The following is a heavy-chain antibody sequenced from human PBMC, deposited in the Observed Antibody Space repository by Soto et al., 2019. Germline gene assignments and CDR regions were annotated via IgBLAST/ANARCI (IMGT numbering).Heavy chain of an antibody. V-gene: IGHV4-34*01. Sequence: PSETLSLTCAVYGGSFSGHSWTWIRQSPGKGLEWIGDINHSGRVNYSPSLKSRVTISLDTSKNQFSLTLSAVTAADTAMYYCSTRAYDTNGYYRFDPWGQGTLFPVSP. D-gene: IGHD3-22*01. J-gene: IGHJ5*01. CDR3: STRAYDTNGYYRFDP. CDR2: INHSGRV. CDR1: GGSFSGHS.